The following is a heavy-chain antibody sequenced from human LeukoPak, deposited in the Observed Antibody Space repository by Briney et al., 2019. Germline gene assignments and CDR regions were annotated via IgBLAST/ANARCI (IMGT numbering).Heavy chain of an antibody. CDR2: ISSSGSTI. D-gene: IGHD2-15*01. CDR1: GFTVSTNY. V-gene: IGHV3-11*01. Sequence: GGSLRLSCVASGFTVSTNYMSWIRQAPGKGLEWVSYISSSGSTIYYADSVKGRFTISRDNAKNSLYLQMNSLRAEDTAVYYCARGDCSGGSCYFAYWGQGTLVTVSS. J-gene: IGHJ4*02. CDR3: ARGDCSGGSCYFAY.